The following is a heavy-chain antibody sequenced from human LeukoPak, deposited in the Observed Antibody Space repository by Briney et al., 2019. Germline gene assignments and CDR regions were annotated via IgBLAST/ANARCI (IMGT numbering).Heavy chain of an antibody. Sequence: SETLSLTCAVYGGSFSGYYWSWIRQLPGKGLEWIGEINHSGSTNYNPSLKSRVSISVDTSKNQFSLKLSSVTAADTAVYYCARVTECGGDCYPYYFDYWGQGTLVTVSS. CDR3: ARVTECGGDCYPYYFDY. V-gene: IGHV4-34*01. CDR2: INHSGST. CDR1: GGSFSGYY. D-gene: IGHD2-21*02. J-gene: IGHJ4*02.